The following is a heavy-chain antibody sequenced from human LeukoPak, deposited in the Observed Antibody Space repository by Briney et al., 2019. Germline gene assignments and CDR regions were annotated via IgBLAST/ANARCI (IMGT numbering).Heavy chain of an antibody. CDR1: GFTFRSYW. Sequence: GGSLRLSCAVSGFTFRSYWMHWVRQAPGKGLEWVSGISRGGGDTYYADSVQGRFTISRDNSKSTLYMRMNRLRVEDTAVYYCASGALDNGDFRLAYWGQGTLVTVSS. D-gene: IGHD4-17*01. V-gene: IGHV3-23*01. CDR3: ASGALDNGDFRLAY. CDR2: ISRGGGDT. J-gene: IGHJ4*02.